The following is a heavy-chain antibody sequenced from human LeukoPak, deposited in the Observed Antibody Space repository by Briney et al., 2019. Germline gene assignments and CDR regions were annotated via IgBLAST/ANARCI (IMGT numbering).Heavy chain of an antibody. CDR3: AKGQELDDGVFDS. D-gene: IGHD1-1*01. V-gene: IGHV3-23*01. CDR1: GITFNRIA. CDR2: IRSNGETT. J-gene: IGHJ4*02. Sequence: GGSLRLSCAASGITFNRIAMTWARQSPGQGLEWIPTIRSNGETTYNADSVRGRFTISRDNSKKTLYLQLNSLRVEDTAIYYCAKGQELDDGVFDSWGRGTLVTVSS.